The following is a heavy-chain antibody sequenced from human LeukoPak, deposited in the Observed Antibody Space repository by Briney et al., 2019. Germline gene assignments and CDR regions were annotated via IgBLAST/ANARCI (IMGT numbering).Heavy chain of an antibody. CDR3: ARERIRGEDY. Sequence: PGRSLRLSCAASGFTFSSYAMHWVRQAPGKGLEWVAVISYDGSNKYYADSVKGRFTISRDNSKNTLYLQMNSLRAEDTAVYYCARERIRGEDYWGQGTLVTVSP. CDR2: ISYDGSNK. V-gene: IGHV3-30*04. J-gene: IGHJ4*02. D-gene: IGHD3-10*01. CDR1: GFTFSSYA.